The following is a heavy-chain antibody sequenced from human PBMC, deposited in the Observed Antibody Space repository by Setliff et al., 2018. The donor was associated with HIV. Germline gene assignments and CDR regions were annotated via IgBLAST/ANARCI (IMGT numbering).Heavy chain of an antibody. D-gene: IGHD1-1*01. CDR3: AQLGMVDDFDY. J-gene: IGHJ4*02. CDR2: IYYSGST. CDR1: GDSVSSRSYY. V-gene: IGHV4-61*03. Sequence: SETLSLTCTVSGDSVSSRSYYWSWIRQPPGKGPEWIGYIYYSGSTNYNPSLKSRVTISVDTSKNHFSLKLRSVTAADTAVYYCAQLGMVDDFDYWGQGTLVTVSS.